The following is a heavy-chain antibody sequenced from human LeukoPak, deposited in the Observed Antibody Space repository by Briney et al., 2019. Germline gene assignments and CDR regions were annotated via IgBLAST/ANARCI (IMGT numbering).Heavy chain of an antibody. V-gene: IGHV3-15*01. Sequence: GGSLRLSCAASGFTFSNAWMTWVRQAPGKGLGWVGRIRTRTDGGTTDYAAPVKGRFTISRDDSENTLYLQMNSLKTEDTAVYFCTTGVGTENNYGYEWGQGTLVTVSS. CDR2: IRTRTDGGTT. CDR1: GFTFSNAW. J-gene: IGHJ4*02. D-gene: IGHD3-16*01. CDR3: TTGVGTENNYGYE.